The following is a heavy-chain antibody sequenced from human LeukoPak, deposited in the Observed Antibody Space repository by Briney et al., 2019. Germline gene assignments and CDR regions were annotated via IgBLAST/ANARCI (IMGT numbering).Heavy chain of an antibody. V-gene: IGHV4-39*07. CDR1: GGSISLSYYY. CDR2: VYYSGTT. Sequence: SETLSLTCSVSGGSISLSYYYWGWIRQPPGKALEWIGSVYYSGTTSYNPSLKSRVTISVDMSKNHFSLRLSSVTAADTAVYYCAYGYGGNRGYFDYWGQGTLVTVSS. D-gene: IGHD4-23*01. CDR3: AYGYGGNRGYFDY. J-gene: IGHJ4*02.